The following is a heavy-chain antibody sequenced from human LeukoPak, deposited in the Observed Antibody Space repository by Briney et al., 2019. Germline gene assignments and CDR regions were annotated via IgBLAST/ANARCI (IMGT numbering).Heavy chain of an antibody. CDR2: IFHSGST. D-gene: IGHD3-22*01. V-gene: IGHV4-38-2*01. CDR1: GYSISSGYY. Sequence: SETLFLTCAVSGYSISSGYYWGWIRQPPGKGLEWIGSIFHSGSTYYNPSLKSRVTLSTDTSKNQFSLKLSSVTAADTAMYYCARRNGYYFDYWGQGTLVTVSS. CDR3: ARRNGYYFDY. J-gene: IGHJ4*02.